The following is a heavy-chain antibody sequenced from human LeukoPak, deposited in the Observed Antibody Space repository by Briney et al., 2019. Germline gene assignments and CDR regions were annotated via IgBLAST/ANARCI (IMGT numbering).Heavy chain of an antibody. J-gene: IGHJ3*02. CDR1: GYTLTELS. Sequence: ASVKVSCEVSGYTLTELSMHWVRQAPGKGLEWMGGFDPEDGETIYAQKFQGRVTMTEDTSTDTAYMELSSLRSEDTAVYYCATDRWRGKVYGGYDIDAFDIWGQGTMVTVSS. V-gene: IGHV1-24*01. D-gene: IGHD5-12*01. CDR2: FDPEDGET. CDR3: ATDRWRGKVYGGYDIDAFDI.